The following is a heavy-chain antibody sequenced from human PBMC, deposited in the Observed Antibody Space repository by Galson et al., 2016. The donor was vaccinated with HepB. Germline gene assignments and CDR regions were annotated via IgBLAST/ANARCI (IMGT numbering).Heavy chain of an antibody. Sequence: SLRLSCAAYGLPVGNDYMSWVRQAPGKGLKWVSVSYGDGRTNYAESVKGRFTISRDTSKNTVFLQMNSLRGEDTAVYYCARGSPYYGGNSLFDYWGQGTLVTVSS. CDR1: GLPVGNDY. CDR3: ARGSPYYGGNSLFDY. CDR2: SYGDGRT. D-gene: IGHD4-23*01. J-gene: IGHJ4*02. V-gene: IGHV3-53*01.